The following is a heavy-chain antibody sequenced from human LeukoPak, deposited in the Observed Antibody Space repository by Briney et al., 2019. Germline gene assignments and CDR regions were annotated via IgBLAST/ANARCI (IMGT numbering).Heavy chain of an antibody. V-gene: IGHV3-23*01. CDR2: ISGNSGGRT. CDR3: AKSLEVIASWFDP. CDR1: GFSLSNYA. D-gene: IGHD2-15*01. Sequence: SGGSLRLYCAASGFSLSNYAMSWVRQAPGKGLEWVSGISGNSGGRTYYADSVKGRFTISRDKSKNTLYLQMNSLRVEDTAVYYCAKSLEVIASWFDPWGQGTLVTVSS. J-gene: IGHJ5*02.